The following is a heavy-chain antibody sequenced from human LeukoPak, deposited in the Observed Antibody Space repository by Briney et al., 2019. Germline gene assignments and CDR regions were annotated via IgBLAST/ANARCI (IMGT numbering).Heavy chain of an antibody. D-gene: IGHD3-10*01. CDR3: AISGLGFGEFRGLDY. V-gene: IGHV3-48*03. Sequence: GGSLRLSCAASGFTFSSYEMNWVRQAPGKGLEWVSYISSSGNTIYYADSVKGRFTISRDNAKNSLYLQMNSLRAEDTAVYYCAISGLGFGEFRGLDYWGQGTLVTVSS. J-gene: IGHJ4*02. CDR1: GFTFSSYE. CDR2: ISSSGNTI.